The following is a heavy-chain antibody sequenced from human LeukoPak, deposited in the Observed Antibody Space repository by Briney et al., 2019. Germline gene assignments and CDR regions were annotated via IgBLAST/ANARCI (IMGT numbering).Heavy chain of an antibody. CDR2: ISAYNGNT. CDR3: ARAPRWELPDAFDI. J-gene: IGHJ3*02. CDR1: GYTFTSYG. V-gene: IGHV1-18*01. D-gene: IGHD1-26*01. Sequence: ASVKVSRKASGYTFTSYGISWVRQAPGQGLEWMGWISAYNGNTNYAQKLQGRVTMTTDTSTSTAYMELRSLRSDDTAVYYCARAPRWELPDAFDIWGQGTMVTVSS.